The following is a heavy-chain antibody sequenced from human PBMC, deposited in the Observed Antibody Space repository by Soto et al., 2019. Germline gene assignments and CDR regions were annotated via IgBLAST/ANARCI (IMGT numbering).Heavy chain of an antibody. CDR1: GGSITSNNW. CDR3: ATRFDGLGSFEY. J-gene: IGHJ4*02. V-gene: IGHV4-4*02. Sequence: QVQLQESGPGLVRPSGTLSLTCAVSGGSITSNNWWAWVRQPPGKGLEWIGEIYPGGSTNYIPSLKSRVTISVDKSKNQFSLKLTSVTAADTAVYYCATRFDGLGSFEYWGQGTLVTISS. CDR2: IYPGGST. D-gene: IGHD3-10*01.